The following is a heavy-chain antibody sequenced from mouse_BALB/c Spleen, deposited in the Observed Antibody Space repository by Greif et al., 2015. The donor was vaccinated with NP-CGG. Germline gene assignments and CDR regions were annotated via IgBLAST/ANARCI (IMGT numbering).Heavy chain of an antibody. Sequence: VQLQQSVAELAKPGASVKMSCKASGYTFTSYWMHWVKQRPGQGLEWIGYINPSTGYTEYNQKFKDKATLTADKSSSTAYMQLSSLTSEDSAVYYCASHYGSSYAMDYWGQGTSVTVSS. D-gene: IGHD1-1*01. V-gene: IGHV1-7*01. CDR3: ASHYGSSYAMDY. CDR1: GYTFTSYW. J-gene: IGHJ4*01. CDR2: INPSTGYT.